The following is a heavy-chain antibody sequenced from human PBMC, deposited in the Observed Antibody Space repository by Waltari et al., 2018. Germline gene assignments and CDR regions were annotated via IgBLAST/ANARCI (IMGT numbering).Heavy chain of an antibody. CDR2: VSYSGTT. CDR1: GVPITSNRPS. J-gene: IGHJ3*01. V-gene: IGHV4-39*01. CDR3: ATYIGASVGTAAFDV. Sequence: QLQLQESGPRLVRPSETLSLICRVSGVPITSNRPSWAWIRQSPGQGLEWIGTVSYSGTTYISPSLKSRVSVSRDTSKNQVSLILGSVTAADMAVYYCATYIGASVGTAAFDVWGQGTMVTVSS. D-gene: IGHD5-12*01.